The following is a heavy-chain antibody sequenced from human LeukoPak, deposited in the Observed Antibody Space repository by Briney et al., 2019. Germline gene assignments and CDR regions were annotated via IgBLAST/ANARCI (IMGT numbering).Heavy chain of an antibody. J-gene: IGHJ5*02. CDR1: GFTFSSYG. D-gene: IGHD6-19*01. Sequence: GGSLRLSCAASGFTFSSYGMHWVRQAPGKGLEWVSSIRNDGSNKYYADSVKGRFTISRDNSKNTLYLQMNSLRAEDTAVYYGARGSNRQGGLVSFNGGYNCFDPWGQGTLVTVSS. CDR2: IRNDGSNK. V-gene: IGHV3-30*02. CDR3: ARGSNRQGGLVSFNGGYNCFDP.